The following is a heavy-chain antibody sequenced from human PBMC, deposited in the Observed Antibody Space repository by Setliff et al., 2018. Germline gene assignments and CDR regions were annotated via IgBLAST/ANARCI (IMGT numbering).Heavy chain of an antibody. CDR3: ARHPSSGSYYGGSIFYFDD. V-gene: IGHV4-59*08. CDR2: IHNNGRI. Sequence: PSETLSLTCSVSGASITSYYWSWIRQPPGKGLEWIAYIHNNGRIKYNPALKSRVTISLDTSKNQFSLKLDSVIVADTAVYYCARHPSSGSYYGGSIFYFDDWGPGILVTVSS. D-gene: IGHD1-26*01. J-gene: IGHJ4*02. CDR1: GASITSYY.